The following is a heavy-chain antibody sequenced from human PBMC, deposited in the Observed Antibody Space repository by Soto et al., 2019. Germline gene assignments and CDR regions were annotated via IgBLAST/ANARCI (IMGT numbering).Heavy chain of an antibody. V-gene: IGHV4-34*01. J-gene: IGHJ5*02. D-gene: IGHD3-3*01. CDR3: ATRITVFGLLIPPFDP. Sequence: SETLSLTCAVYGGSVNGYYWNWIRQPPGKGLEWIGESNHTGGTHYNPSLKSRVTMSVDTSKNQFSLRLSSVTAADTAIYYCATRITVFGLLIPPFDPWGQGTQVTVSS. CDR1: GGSVNGYY. CDR2: SNHTGGT.